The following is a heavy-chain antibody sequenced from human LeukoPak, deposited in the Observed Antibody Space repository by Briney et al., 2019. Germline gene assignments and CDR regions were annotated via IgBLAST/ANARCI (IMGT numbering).Heavy chain of an antibody. V-gene: IGHV3-30*18. D-gene: IGHD2-15*01. Sequence: PGGSLRLSCAASGFTFSSYGMHWVRQAPGKGLGWVAVISYDGSNKYYADSVKGRFTISRDNSKNTLYLQMNSLRAEDTALYYCAKMEGVVAATPGAFDIWGQGTMVTVSS. CDR3: AKMEGVVAATPGAFDI. CDR2: ISYDGSNK. CDR1: GFTFSSYG. J-gene: IGHJ3*02.